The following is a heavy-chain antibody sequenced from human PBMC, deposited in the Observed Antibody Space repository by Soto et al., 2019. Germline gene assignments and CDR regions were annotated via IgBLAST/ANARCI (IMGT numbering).Heavy chain of an antibody. CDR2: ISGSGGST. Sequence: EVQLLESGGGLVQPGGSLRLSCAASGFTFSSYAMSWVRQAPGKGLEWVSAISGSGGSTYYADSVKGRFTIYRDNSKNTRYLQMNSLRAEDTAVYYCAKDHRQWALTGTLLDYWGQGTLVTVSS. CDR1: GFTFSSYA. D-gene: IGHD1-26*01. V-gene: IGHV3-23*01. CDR3: AKDHRQWALTGTLLDY. J-gene: IGHJ4*02.